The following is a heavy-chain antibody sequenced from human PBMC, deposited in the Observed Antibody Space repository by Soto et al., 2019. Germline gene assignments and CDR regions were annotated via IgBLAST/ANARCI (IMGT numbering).Heavy chain of an antibody. V-gene: IGHV1-46*01. J-gene: IGHJ4*02. CDR3: ARDTSSGYGVDY. D-gene: IGHD3-22*01. CDR1: GYTFTNCY. CDR2: INPGGGSP. Sequence: ASVKVSCKASGYTFTNCYMHWVRQAPGEGLEWMGIINPGGGSPSYAQKFQGRVTMASDTSTSTVYMDLTSLRFDDTAVYYCARDTSSGYGVDYWGQGTLVTVSS.